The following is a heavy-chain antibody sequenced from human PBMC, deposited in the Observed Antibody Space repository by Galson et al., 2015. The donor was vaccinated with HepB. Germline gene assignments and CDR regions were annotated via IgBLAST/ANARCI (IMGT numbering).Heavy chain of an antibody. Sequence: SVKVSCKASGYTFTSYGISWVRQAPGQGLEWMGWISAYNGNTNYAQKLQGRVTMTTDTSTSTAYMELRSLRSDDTAVYYCARVPHYYGSGSHSDYWGQGTLVTVSS. CDR3: ARVPHYYGSGSHSDY. CDR2: ISAYNGNT. V-gene: IGHV1-18*01. CDR1: GYTFTSYG. J-gene: IGHJ4*02. D-gene: IGHD3-10*01.